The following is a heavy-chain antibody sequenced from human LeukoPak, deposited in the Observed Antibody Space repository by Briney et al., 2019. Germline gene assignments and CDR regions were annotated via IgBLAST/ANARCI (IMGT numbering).Heavy chain of an antibody. CDR3: ARDGAEGDNSAFDI. CDR1: GVTLSDHH. CDR2: TRNKARGYTT. D-gene: IGHD3-22*01. V-gene: IGHV3-72*01. Sequence: GGSLRLSCAASGVTLSDHHMDWVRQAPGKGLEWVGRTRNKARGYTTEYVASAKCRFTISRDDSKTLVYLQMNSLKTEDTAVYFCARDGAEGDNSAFDIWGQGTVVTVSS. J-gene: IGHJ3*02.